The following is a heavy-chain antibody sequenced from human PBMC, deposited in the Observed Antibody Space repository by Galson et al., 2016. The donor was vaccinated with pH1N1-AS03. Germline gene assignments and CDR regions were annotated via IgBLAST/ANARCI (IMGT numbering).Heavy chain of an antibody. CDR2: TYWRSKWYN. V-gene: IGHV6-1*01. CDR3: SSTPYYPFWSGYTPLDF. D-gene: IGHD3-3*02. Sequence: CAISGDSVSSNIDAWNWIRQSPSGGLEWLGRTYWRSKWYNDYAVSVKSRITINPDTSKNQFSLRLSSVTAADTAVYFCSSTPYYPFWSGYTPLDFWGQGTLVTVSS. J-gene: IGHJ4*02. CDR1: GDSVSSNIDA.